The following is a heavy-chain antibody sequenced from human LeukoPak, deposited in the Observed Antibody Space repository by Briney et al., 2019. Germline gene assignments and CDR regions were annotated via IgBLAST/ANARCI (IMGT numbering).Heavy chain of an antibody. D-gene: IGHD1-26*01. Sequence: GGSLRLSCAASGFTFSSYGMHWVRQAPGKGLEWVAVISYDGSNKYYADSVKGRFTISRDNSKNTLYLQMNSLRAEDTAVYYCAKGRRAGFRANPGYCFDYWGQGTLVTVSS. CDR2: ISYDGSNK. CDR1: GFTFSSYG. J-gene: IGHJ4*02. V-gene: IGHV3-30*18. CDR3: AKGRRAGFRANPGYCFDY.